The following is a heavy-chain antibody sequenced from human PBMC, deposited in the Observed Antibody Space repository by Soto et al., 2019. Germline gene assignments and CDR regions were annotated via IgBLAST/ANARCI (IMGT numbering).Heavy chain of an antibody. Sequence: PGESMKISCXGSGYSFAGYWITWVRQMPGKGLEWMGRIDPSDSQTYYSPSFRGRVTISAAKSITTVFLEWSSMRASETAMYYCARQIYDSDSGPNFRYYFDSSGQGTLVTVSS. V-gene: IGHV5-10-1*01. CDR3: ARQIYDSDSGPNFRYYFDS. J-gene: IGHJ4*02. D-gene: IGHD1-26*01. CDR2: IDPSDSQT. CDR1: GYSFAGYW.